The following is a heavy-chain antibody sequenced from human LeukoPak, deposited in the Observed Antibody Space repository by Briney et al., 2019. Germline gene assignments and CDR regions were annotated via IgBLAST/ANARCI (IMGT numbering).Heavy chain of an antibody. CDR1: GYTFTSYG. Sequence: RASVKVSCKASGYTFTSYGISWVRQAPGQGLEWMGWISAYNGNTNYAQKLQGRVTMTTDTSTSTAYMELRSLRSDDTAVYYCARVRSSSGWYGYYYYMDVWGKGTTVTVSS. CDR3: ARVRSSSGWYGYYYYMDV. CDR2: ISAYNGNT. V-gene: IGHV1-18*01. D-gene: IGHD6-19*01. J-gene: IGHJ6*03.